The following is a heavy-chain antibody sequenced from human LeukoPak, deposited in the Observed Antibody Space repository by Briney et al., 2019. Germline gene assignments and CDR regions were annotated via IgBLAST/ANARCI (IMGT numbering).Heavy chain of an antibody. CDR2: TYADGYT. CDR1: GFTFSSFG. CDR3: ARGLRHCDRTSCFQPFDC. V-gene: IGHV3-NL1*01. Sequence: PGGSLRLSCAASGFTFSSFGMHWVRQAPGKGLEWVSITYADGYTFYADSVKGRFTISRDSSKNTLCLQMNSLRAEDTAMYYCARGLRHCDRTSCFQPFDCWGQGTLVTVSS. J-gene: IGHJ4*02. D-gene: IGHD2-2*01.